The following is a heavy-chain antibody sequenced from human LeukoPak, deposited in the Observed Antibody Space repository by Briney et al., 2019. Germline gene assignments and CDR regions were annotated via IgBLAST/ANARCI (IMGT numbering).Heavy chain of an antibody. CDR1: GFIFSDFY. D-gene: IGHD6-13*01. V-gene: IGHV3-11*01. CDR3: ARGLQQQQILGDYYYGMDV. J-gene: IGHJ6*02. CDR2: IYSSSDYI. Sequence: GGSLRLSCAGSGFIFSDFYMSWIRQAPGKGLEWVSLIYSSSDYIYYADSVKGRFTISRDNAKNSLYLQMNNLRTEDTAVYYCARGLQQQQILGDYYYGMDVWGQGTTVTVSS.